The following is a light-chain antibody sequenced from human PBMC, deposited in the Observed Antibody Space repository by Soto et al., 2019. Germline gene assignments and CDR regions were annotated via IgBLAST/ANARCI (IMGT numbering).Light chain of an antibody. CDR2: GVS. J-gene: IGKJ1*01. Sequence: IQVTQSPSSLSASVGDRVTITCRSSQNISRFLNWYQQKQGRAPNLLIYGVSTLQVGVPSRFSGSGFGTDFSLTISSLQPADFGTYFCQQSYNSPLTFGQGTKVDIK. CDR1: QNISRF. CDR3: QQSYNSPLT. V-gene: IGKV1-39*01.